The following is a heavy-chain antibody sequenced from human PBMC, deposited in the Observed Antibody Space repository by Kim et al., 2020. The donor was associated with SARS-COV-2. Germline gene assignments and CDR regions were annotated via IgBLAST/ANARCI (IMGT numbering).Heavy chain of an antibody. D-gene: IGHD3-3*01. CDR3: TTDWRYDFWSRYYLGLSYYYYGMDV. J-gene: IGHJ6*02. CDR1: GFTFSNAW. V-gene: IGHV3-15*01. CDR2: IKSKTDGGTT. Sequence: GGSLRLSCAASGFTFSNAWMSWVRQAPGKGLEWVGRIKSKTDGGTTDYAAPVKGRFTISRDDSKNTLYLQMNSLKTEDTAVYYCTTDWRYDFWSRYYLGLSYYYYGMDVWGQGTTVTVSS.